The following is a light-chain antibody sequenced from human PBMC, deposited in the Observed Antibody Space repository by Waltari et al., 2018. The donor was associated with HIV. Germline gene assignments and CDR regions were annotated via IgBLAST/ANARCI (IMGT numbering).Light chain of an antibody. J-gene: IGLJ1*01. CDR3: HTRDYSSNSYV. CDR2: CAD. Sequence: SSELTQAPAVSVALGQTVTITCHGDSLSNYFASWYQRRPGLALLLVLYCADSRPSGILDRCSGACSGNTASLTITAAHAADEGDYYCHTRDYSSNSYVFGPGTRVTVL. CDR1: SLSNYF. V-gene: IGLV3-19*01.